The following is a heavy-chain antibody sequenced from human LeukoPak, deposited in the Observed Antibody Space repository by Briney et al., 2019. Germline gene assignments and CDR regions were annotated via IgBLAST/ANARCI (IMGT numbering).Heavy chain of an antibody. D-gene: IGHD2-15*01. J-gene: IGHJ4*02. CDR2: IYYSGST. CDR1: GGSISSYY. V-gene: IGHV4-59*01. Sequence: KPSETLSLTCTVSGGSISSYYWSWIRQPPGKGLEWIGYIYYSGSTNYNPSLKSRVTISVDTSKNQFSLKLSSVTAADTAVYYCARAGAYYSGGSCYDYWGPGTLVTVSS. CDR3: ARAGAYYSGGSCYDY.